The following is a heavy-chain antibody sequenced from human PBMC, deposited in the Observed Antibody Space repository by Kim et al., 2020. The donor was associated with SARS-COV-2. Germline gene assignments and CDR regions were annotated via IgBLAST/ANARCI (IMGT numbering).Heavy chain of an antibody. CDR1: GYTFTSYG. V-gene: IGHV1-18*01. CDR3: ARDRAYNWNYRETGFDY. D-gene: IGHD1-7*01. J-gene: IGHJ4*02. CDR2: ISAYNGNT. Sequence: ASVKVSCKASGYTFTSYGISWVRQAPGQGLEWMGWISAYNGNTNYAQKLQGRVTMTTDTSTSTAYMELRSLRSDDTAVYYCARDRAYNWNYRETGFDYWGQGTLVTVSS.